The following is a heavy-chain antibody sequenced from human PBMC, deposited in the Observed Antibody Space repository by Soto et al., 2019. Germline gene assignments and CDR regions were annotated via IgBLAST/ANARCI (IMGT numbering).Heavy chain of an antibody. Sequence: SETLSLTCTVSGGSISSYYWSWIRQPAGKGLEWIGRIYTSGSTYYNPSLKSRVTMSVDTSKNQFSLKLSSVTAADTAVYYCARGVGYSSSSLPWFDPWGQGTLVTVSS. CDR1: GGSISSYY. V-gene: IGHV4-4*07. CDR3: ARGVGYSSSSLPWFDP. J-gene: IGHJ5*02. CDR2: IYTSGST. D-gene: IGHD6-6*01.